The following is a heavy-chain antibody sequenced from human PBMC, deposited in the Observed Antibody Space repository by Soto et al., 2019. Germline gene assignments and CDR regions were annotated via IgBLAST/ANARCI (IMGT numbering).Heavy chain of an antibody. CDR2: IYYSGST. D-gene: IGHD3-22*01. Sequence: QVQLQESGPGLVKPSETLSLTCTVSGGSISSYYWSWIRQPPGKGLEWIGYIYYSGSTNYNPSLTSRVTISVDTSKNQFSLKLSSVTAADTAVYYCARHRYDSSGYASEYSHWGQGTLVTVSS. J-gene: IGHJ4*02. CDR3: ARHRYDSSGYASEYSH. CDR1: GGSISSYY. V-gene: IGHV4-59*08.